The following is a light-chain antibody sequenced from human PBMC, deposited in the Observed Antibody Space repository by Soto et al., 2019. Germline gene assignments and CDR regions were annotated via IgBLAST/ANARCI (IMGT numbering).Light chain of an antibody. V-gene: IGKV1-27*01. Sequence: IQMTQSPSSLSASAGDSVTITCRASQDIMNFLAWYQQRPGETPKLLISGASTSQSGVPSRFSGRGSGTTFTLTISSLQPEDVGSYYFGTYYTALFSFGPGTTVDIK. CDR2: GAS. CDR3: GTYYTALFS. CDR1: QDIMNF. J-gene: IGKJ3*01.